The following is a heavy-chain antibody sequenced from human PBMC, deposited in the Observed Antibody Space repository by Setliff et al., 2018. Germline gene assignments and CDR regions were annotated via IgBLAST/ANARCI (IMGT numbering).Heavy chain of an antibody. CDR2: ISSYNGKT. D-gene: IGHD3-22*01. CDR1: GYILTSYG. Sequence: ASVKVSCKASGYILTSYGISWVRQAPGRGLEWMGWISSYNGKTNYAQKLQGRVTMTTDTSTSTAYMELRSLRSDDTAVYYCARDLDYQYYYETSGRDAFDIWGLGTMVTVSS. CDR3: ARDLDYQYYYETSGRDAFDI. V-gene: IGHV1-18*01. J-gene: IGHJ3*02.